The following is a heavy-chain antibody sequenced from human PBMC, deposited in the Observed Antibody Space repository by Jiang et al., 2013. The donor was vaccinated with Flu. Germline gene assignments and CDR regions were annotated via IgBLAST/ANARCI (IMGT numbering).Heavy chain of an antibody. CDR2: INPSGGST. CDR3: ASGGGSGWDY. D-gene: IGHD6-19*01. J-gene: IGHJ4*02. CDR1: YY. Sequence: YYMHWVRQAPGQGLEWMGIINPSGGSTSYAQKFQGRVTMTRDTSTSTVYMELSSLRSEDTAVYYCASGGGSGWDYWGQGTLVTVSS. V-gene: IGHV1-46*01.